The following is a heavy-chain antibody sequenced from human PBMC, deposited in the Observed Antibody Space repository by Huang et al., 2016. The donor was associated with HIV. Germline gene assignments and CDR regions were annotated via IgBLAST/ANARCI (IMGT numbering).Heavy chain of an antibody. Sequence: QITLKEPGPTVVKPTQTLTLTCSFSGFSLSTSGVAVGWIRQPPGKALECLVLPYWNDDERYSSSLRNRITITKDTSKNGVVLRMTNMDPLDTGTYYCARMEMTVAGGGFDFWGLGILVTVSS. CDR2: PYWNDDE. CDR3: ARMEMTVAGGGFDF. J-gene: IGHJ4*02. V-gene: IGHV2-5*01. D-gene: IGHD6-19*01. CDR1: GFSLSTSGVA.